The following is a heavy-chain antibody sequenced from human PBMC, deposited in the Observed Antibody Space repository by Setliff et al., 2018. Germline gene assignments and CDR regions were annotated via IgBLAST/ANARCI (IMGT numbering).Heavy chain of an antibody. CDR3: TRPKSSGYNDAFDI. CDR2: ISYDGTIT. D-gene: IGHD6-19*01. Sequence: PGGSLRLSCAASGFLYSNNAFHWVRQTPGKGLEWVAVISYDGTITHYVDSVKGRFSISRDNSQNTLYLQMNSLSPEDTALYYCTRPKSSGYNDAFDIWGQGTMVTVSS. CDR1: GFLYSNNA. V-gene: IGHV3-30*04. J-gene: IGHJ3*02.